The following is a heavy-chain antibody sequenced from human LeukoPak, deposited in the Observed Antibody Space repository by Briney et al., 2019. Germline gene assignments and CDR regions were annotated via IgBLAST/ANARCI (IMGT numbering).Heavy chain of an antibody. V-gene: IGHV1-46*01. D-gene: IGHD3-9*01. CDR3: ARGQLGSGYFDWLSAYYFDY. CDR2: INPSGGST. CDR1: GYTFTSYY. J-gene: IGHJ4*02. Sequence: ASVKVSCKASGYTFTSYYMHWVRQAPGQGLDWMGIINPSGGSTSYAQKFQGRVTMTRDTSTSTVYMELSSLRSEDTAVYYCARGQLGSGYFDWLSAYYFDYWGQGTLVTVSS.